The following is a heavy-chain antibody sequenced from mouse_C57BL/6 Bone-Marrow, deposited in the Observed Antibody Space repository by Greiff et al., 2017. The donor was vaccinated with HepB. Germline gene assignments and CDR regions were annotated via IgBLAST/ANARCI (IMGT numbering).Heavy chain of an antibody. D-gene: IGHD1-1*01. V-gene: IGHV1-81*01. Sequence: QVQLQQSGAELARPGASVKLSCKASGYTFTSYGISWVKQSTGQGLEWIGEIYPRSGNTYYNEKFKCKATLTADKSSSTAYMELRSLTSEDSAVYFCARGITTVPWFAYWGQGTLVTVSA. CDR2: IYPRSGNT. CDR3: ARGITTVPWFAY. J-gene: IGHJ3*01. CDR1: GYTFTSYG.